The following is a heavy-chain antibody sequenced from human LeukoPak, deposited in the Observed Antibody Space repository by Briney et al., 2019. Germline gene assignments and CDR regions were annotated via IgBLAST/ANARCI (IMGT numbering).Heavy chain of an antibody. J-gene: IGHJ6*03. Sequence: SETLSLTCAVSGGSISSSNWWSWVRQPPGKGLEWIGEIYHSGSTNYNPSLKSRVTISVDTSKNQFPLKLTSLSAADTAVYYCARRDYDILTGYSTYYMDVWAKGTTVIISS. CDR2: IYHSGST. V-gene: IGHV4-4*02. D-gene: IGHD3-9*01. CDR3: ARRDYDILTGYSTYYMDV. CDR1: GGSISSSNW.